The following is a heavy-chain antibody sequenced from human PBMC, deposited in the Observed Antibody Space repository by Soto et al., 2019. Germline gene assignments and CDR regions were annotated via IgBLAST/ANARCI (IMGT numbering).Heavy chain of an antibody. CDR2: IYYSWST. Sequence: PSETLSLTCTVSVGSISSSSYYFGWIRQPPGKGLEWIGSIYYSWSTYYNPSLKSRVTISLDTSKNQFSLKLSSVTAADTAVYYCARGSKRITIFGVVPSPSDPWGQGALVTVSS. CDR1: VGSISSSSYY. V-gene: IGHV4-39*07. J-gene: IGHJ5*02. CDR3: ARGSKRITIFGVVPSPSDP. D-gene: IGHD3-3*01.